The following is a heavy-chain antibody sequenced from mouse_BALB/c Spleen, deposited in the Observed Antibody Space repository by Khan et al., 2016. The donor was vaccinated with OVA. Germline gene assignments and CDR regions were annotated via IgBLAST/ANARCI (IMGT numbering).Heavy chain of an antibody. J-gene: IGHJ4*01. Sequence: QIQLVQSGPELKKPGETVKISCKASGYTFTNYGMNWVKQAPGKGLKWMGWINTYTGEPTYADDFKGRFAFSLETSASTAYLQINNLKNEDMATYICARECYYAMDYWGQGTSVTVSS. CDR2: INTYTGEP. CDR1: GYTFTNYG. CDR3: ARECYYAMDY. V-gene: IGHV9-1*02.